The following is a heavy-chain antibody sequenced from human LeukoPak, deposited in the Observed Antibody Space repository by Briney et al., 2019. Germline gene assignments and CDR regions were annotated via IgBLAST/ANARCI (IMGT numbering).Heavy chain of an antibody. CDR1: GFTVSSNY. V-gene: IGHV3-23*01. Sequence: GGSLRLSCAASGFTVSSNYMSWVRQAPGKGLEWVSVISGSGGSTHHADSVKGRFIISRDNSKNTLYLQMNSLRAEDTAVYYCAKASVVVAATSPGRDYWGQGTLVTVSS. CDR2: ISGSGGST. D-gene: IGHD2-15*01. CDR3: AKASVVVAATSPGRDY. J-gene: IGHJ4*02.